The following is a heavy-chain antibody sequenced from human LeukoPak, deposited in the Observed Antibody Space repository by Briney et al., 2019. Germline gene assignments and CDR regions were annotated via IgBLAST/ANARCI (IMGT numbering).Heavy chain of an antibody. CDR2: TSGVGSNE. J-gene: IGHJ4*02. D-gene: IGHD5-24*01. Sequence: GGSLRLSCAASGFTFSRYAMHWVRQAPGKGLECMAVTSGVGSNEHYAGSVKGRFTISRDNSKNTLYLQMNSLRAEDTAVYYCARLGWLQGLDYWGQGTLVTVSS. CDR1: GFTFSRYA. CDR3: ARLGWLQGLDY. V-gene: IGHV3-30*14.